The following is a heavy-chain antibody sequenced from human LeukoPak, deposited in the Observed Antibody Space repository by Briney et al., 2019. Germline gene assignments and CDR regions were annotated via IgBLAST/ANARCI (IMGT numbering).Heavy chain of an antibody. Sequence: GGSLRLSCAASGFTFSSNAMSWVRQAPGKGLEWVSAISGSGGSTYYADSVKGRFTISRDNSKNTLYLQMNSLRAEDTAVYYCAKGVAAAGIFDYWGQGTLVTVPS. V-gene: IGHV3-23*01. D-gene: IGHD6-13*01. CDR3: AKGVAAAGIFDY. CDR1: GFTFSSNA. CDR2: ISGSGGST. J-gene: IGHJ4*02.